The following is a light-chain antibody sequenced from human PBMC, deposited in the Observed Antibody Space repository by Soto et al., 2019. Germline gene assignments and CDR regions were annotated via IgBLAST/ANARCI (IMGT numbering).Light chain of an antibody. Sequence: IVLTQSPGTLSLSPGERATLSCRASQSVSSSYLAWYQQKPGQAPRLLIYGASSRATGVPDRFSGSGSGTDFTLTISRLEPEDFAVYYCQQYGSSPWTVGQGTKVDSK. J-gene: IGKJ1*01. CDR3: QQYGSSPWT. CDR2: GAS. V-gene: IGKV3-20*01. CDR1: QSVSSSY.